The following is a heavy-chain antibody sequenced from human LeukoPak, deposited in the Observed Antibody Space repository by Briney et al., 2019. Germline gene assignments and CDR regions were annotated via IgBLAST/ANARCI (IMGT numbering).Heavy chain of an antibody. D-gene: IGHD3-10*01. CDR2: IIPIFGTA. V-gene: IGHV1-69*05. J-gene: IGHJ6*03. CDR1: GGTFSSYA. Sequence: SVKVSCKASGGTFSSYAISWARQAPGQGLEWMGGIIPIFGTANYAQKFQGRVTITTDESTSTAYMELSSLRSEDTAVYYCARRKRITMVRGVISGYYMDVWGKGTTVTVSS. CDR3: ARRKRITMVRGVISGYYMDV.